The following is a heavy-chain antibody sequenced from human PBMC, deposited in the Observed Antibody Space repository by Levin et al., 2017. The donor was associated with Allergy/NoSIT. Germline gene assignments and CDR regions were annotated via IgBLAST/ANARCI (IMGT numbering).Heavy chain of an antibody. CDR2: IYYSGST. V-gene: IGHV4-59*01. D-gene: IGHD2-8*01. Sequence: GSLRLSCTVSGGSISSYYWSWIRQPPGKGLEWIGYIYYSGSTNYNPSLKSRVTISVDTSKNQFSLKLSSVTAADTAVYYCARARNGDYYGMDVWGQGTTVTVSS. CDR1: GGSISSYY. J-gene: IGHJ6*02. CDR3: ARARNGDYYGMDV.